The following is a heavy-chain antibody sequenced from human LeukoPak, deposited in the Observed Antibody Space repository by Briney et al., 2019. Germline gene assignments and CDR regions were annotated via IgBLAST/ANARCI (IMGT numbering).Heavy chain of an antibody. J-gene: IGHJ6*02. Sequence: ASVKVSCKASGGTFISYAISWVRQAPGQGLEWMGGIIPIFGTANYAQKFQGRVTNTADESTSTAYMELSSLRSEDTAVYYCARDGYLDTAMVTDYYYGMDVWGQGTTVTVSS. V-gene: IGHV1-69*13. D-gene: IGHD5-18*01. CDR3: ARDGYLDTAMVTDYYYGMDV. CDR2: IIPIFGTA. CDR1: GGTFISYA.